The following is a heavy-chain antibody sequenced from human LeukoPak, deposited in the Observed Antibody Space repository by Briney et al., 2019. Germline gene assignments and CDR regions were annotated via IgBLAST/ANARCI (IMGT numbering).Heavy chain of an antibody. CDR2: INPNSGGT. CDR3: ARVLSPEYQLLSSLTDYYMEV. J-gene: IGHJ6*03. CDR1: GYTFTGYY. D-gene: IGHD2-2*01. Sequence: ASVKVSCKASGYTFTGYYMHWVRQAPGQGLEWMGWINPNSGGTNYAQKFQGRVTMTRDTSISTAYMELSRLRSDDTAVYYCARVLSPEYQLLSSLTDYYMEVWGKGTTVTVSS. V-gene: IGHV1-2*02.